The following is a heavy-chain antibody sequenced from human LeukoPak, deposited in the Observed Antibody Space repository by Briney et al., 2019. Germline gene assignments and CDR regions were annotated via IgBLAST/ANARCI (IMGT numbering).Heavy chain of an antibody. Sequence: GGSLRLSCAASGFTFSGFGMHWVRQAPGKGLEWVAVISYDGSLKHYLDSVKGRFTISRDNSKNTVVLQMDSLRVEDTAIYYCAKKFSYGSGAGDALDIWGHGTLVAVSS. D-gene: IGHD3-10*01. CDR3: AKKFSYGSGAGDALDI. CDR1: GFTFSGFG. CDR2: ISYDGSLK. J-gene: IGHJ3*02. V-gene: IGHV3-30*18.